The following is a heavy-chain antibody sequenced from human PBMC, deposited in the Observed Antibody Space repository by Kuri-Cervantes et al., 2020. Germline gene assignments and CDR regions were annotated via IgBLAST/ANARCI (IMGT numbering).Heavy chain of an antibody. CDR2: ISYDGSSK. CDR1: GFAFRTYA. V-gene: IGHV3-30*18. J-gene: IGHJ5*01. Sequence: LSLTCVASGFAFRTYAMHWVRQAPGKGLEWVAVISYDGSSKFYADSVRGRFTISRDNSESTLYLRMNSLRAEDTAVYYCAKTPNYNSWSGYFDSWGRGTLVTVSS. D-gene: IGHD3-3*01. CDR3: AKTPNYNSWSGYFDS.